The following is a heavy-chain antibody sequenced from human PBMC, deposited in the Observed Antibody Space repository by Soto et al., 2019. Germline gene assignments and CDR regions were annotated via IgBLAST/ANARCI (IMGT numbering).Heavy chain of an antibody. J-gene: IGHJ3*02. CDR3: ARESSRDIVATIVSFSFNRDAFDI. CDR1: GGTFSSYA. CDR2: IIPIFGTA. V-gene: IGHV1-69*13. D-gene: IGHD5-12*01. Sequence: GASVKVSCKASGGTFSSYAISWVRQAPGQGLEWMGGIIPIFGTANYAQKFQGRVTITADESTSTAYMELSSLRSEDTAVYYCARESSRDIVATIVSFSFNRDAFDIWGQGTMVTVSS.